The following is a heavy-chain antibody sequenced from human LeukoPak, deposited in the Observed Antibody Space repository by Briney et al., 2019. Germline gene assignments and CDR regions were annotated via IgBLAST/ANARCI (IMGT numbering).Heavy chain of an antibody. CDR3: ARGFPYYYGSGSSYYYYYYYYGMDV. CDR1: GGTFSSYA. J-gene: IGHJ6*04. Sequence: SVKVSCKASGGTFSSYAISWVRQAPGQGLEWMGGIIPIFGTANYAQKFQGRVTITADKPTSTAYMELSSLRSEDTAVYYCARGFPYYYGSGSSYYYYYYYYGMDVWGKGTTVTVSS. D-gene: IGHD3-10*01. CDR2: IIPIFGTA. V-gene: IGHV1-69*06.